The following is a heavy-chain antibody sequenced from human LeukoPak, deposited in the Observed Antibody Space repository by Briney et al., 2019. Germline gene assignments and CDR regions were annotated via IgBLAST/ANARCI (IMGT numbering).Heavy chain of an antibody. CDR1: GFTSSSYA. V-gene: IGHV3-23*01. CDR2: ISGSGGST. Sequence: GGSLRLSCAASGFTSSSYAMSWVRQAPGKGLEWVSAISGSGGSTYYADSVKGRFTISRDNSKNTLYLQMNSLRAEDTAVYYCAKVPSLDILTGYYADYWGQGTLVTVSS. D-gene: IGHD3-9*01. CDR3: AKVPSLDILTGYYADY. J-gene: IGHJ4*02.